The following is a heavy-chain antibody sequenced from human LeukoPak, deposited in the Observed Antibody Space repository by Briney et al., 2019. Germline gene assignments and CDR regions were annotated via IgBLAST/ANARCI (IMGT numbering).Heavy chain of an antibody. D-gene: IGHD6-19*01. J-gene: IGHJ4*02. V-gene: IGHV3-7*01. CDR1: GFTFSSYW. Sequence: GGSLRLSCAASGFTFSSYWMSWVRQAPGKGLEWVASIKQDGSEKYYVDSVKGRFTISRDNSKNTLYLQMNSLRAEDTAVYYCARDTTGYSSGWLPGYWGQGTLVTVSS. CDR2: IKQDGSEK. CDR3: ARDTTGYSSGWLPGY.